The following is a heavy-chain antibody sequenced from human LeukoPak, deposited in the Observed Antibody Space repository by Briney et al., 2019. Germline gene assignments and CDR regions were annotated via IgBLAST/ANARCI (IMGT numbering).Heavy chain of an antibody. CDR3: ARERWPTGGYYYMDV. CDR2: IHHSGTT. V-gene: IGHV4-38-2*02. D-gene: IGHD5-24*01. CDR1: GYSISSGYF. Sequence: PSETLSLTCTVSGYSISSGYFWGWIRQSPGKGLEWIGTIHHSGTTYYNPSLKSRVTISVDTSKNQFSLRLSSVTAADTAVYYCARERWPTGGYYYMDVWGKGTRVTVSS. J-gene: IGHJ6*03.